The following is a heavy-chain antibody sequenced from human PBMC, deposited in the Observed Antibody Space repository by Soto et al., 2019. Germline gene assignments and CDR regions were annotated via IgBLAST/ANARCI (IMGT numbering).Heavy chain of an antibody. J-gene: IGHJ3*02. D-gene: IGHD3-22*01. CDR3: ARDSRYYYDSSGYPRI. CDR2: IWYDGSNK. CDR1: GFTFSSYG. V-gene: IGHV3-33*01. Sequence: QVQLVESGGGVVQPGRSLRLSCAASGFTFSSYGMHWVRQAPGKGLEWVAVIWYDGSNKYYADSVNGRFTISRDNSKNTLYLQMNSLRAEDTAVYYCARDSRYYYDSSGYPRIWGQGTMVTVSS.